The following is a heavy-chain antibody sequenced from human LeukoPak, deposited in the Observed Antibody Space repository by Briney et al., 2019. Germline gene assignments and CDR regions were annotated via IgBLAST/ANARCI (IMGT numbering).Heavy chain of an antibody. CDR2: IYHSGST. D-gene: IGHD3-10*01. Sequence: TSGTLSLTCAVSGGSISSSNWWSWVRQPPGKGLEWIGEIYHSGSTNYNPSLKSRVTISVDKSKNQFSLKLSSVTAADTAVYYCARGVTMVRGVISHFDYWGQGTLVTVSS. CDR1: GGSISSSNW. CDR3: ARGVTMVRGVISHFDY. J-gene: IGHJ4*02. V-gene: IGHV4-4*02.